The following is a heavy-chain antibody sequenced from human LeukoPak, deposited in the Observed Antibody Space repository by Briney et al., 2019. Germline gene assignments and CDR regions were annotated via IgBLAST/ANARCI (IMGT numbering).Heavy chain of an antibody. CDR2: IDPSDSDN. D-gene: IGHD5-18*01. J-gene: IGHJ4*02. V-gene: IGHV5-51*01. CDR1: GYRFIIYW. Sequence: GGSLKISCLGSGYRFIIYWVGGVRQMNGKSLEWMGIIDPSDSDNRYTPSFQGQVTISANNSLTTAYLQWDSLKASDTALYYCARQTAMGRSGDYWGQGTLVTVSS. CDR3: ARQTAMGRSGDY.